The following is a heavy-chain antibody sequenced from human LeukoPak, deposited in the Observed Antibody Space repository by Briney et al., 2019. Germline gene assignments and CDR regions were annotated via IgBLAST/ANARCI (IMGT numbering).Heavy chain of an antibody. CDR2: ISGSGVST. J-gene: IGHJ4*02. D-gene: IGHD1-7*01. Sequence: GGSLRLSCAASGFRFSSYAMSWVRQAPGKGLERVSAISGSGVSTYYADSVKGRFTVSRDNSKNTLYLQMSSLRAEDTAVYYCAKDERNWNYNLASQTYDWGQGTLVTVSS. CDR1: GFRFSSYA. V-gene: IGHV3-23*01. CDR3: AKDERNWNYNLASQTYD.